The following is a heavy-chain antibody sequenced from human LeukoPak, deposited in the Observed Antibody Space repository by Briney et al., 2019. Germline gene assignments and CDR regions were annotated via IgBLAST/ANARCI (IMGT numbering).Heavy chain of an antibody. CDR3: ARGRYYYDSSGYGLNY. CDR1: GFTFSSYD. Sequence: GGSLRLSCAASGFTFSSYDMHWVRQATGKGLEWVSAIGTAGDTYHPGSVKGRFTISRENAKNSLYLQMNSLRAGDTAVYYCARGRYYYDSSGYGLNYWGQGTLVTVSS. V-gene: IGHV3-13*01. CDR2: IGTAGDT. J-gene: IGHJ4*02. D-gene: IGHD3-22*01.